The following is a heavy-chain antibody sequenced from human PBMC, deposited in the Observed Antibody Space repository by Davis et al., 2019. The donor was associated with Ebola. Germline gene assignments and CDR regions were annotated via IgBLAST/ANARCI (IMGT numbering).Heavy chain of an antibody. Sequence: HSQTLSLTCAISGDSVYGNNGAWNWIRQSPSRGLEWLGRTYYSSKWYHDYATSVKSRITINLDTSKNQFSLQLNSVTPEDTAVYYCARGWLRTGMDVWGKGTTVTVSS. J-gene: IGHJ6*04. V-gene: IGHV6-1*01. D-gene: IGHD5-12*01. CDR1: GDSVYGNNGA. CDR3: ARGWLRTGMDV. CDR2: TYYSSKWYH.